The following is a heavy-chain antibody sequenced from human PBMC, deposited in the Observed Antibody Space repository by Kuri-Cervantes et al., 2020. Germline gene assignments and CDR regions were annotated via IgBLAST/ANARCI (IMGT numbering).Heavy chain of an antibody. V-gene: IGHV1-8*02. Sequence: ASVKVSCKASGYIFTDYYMHWVRQAPGQELGWMGWMNPNSGNTGYAQKFQGRVTMTRNTSISTAYMELSSLRSEDTAVYYCARRSVAGTGFDYWGQGTLVTVSS. CDR2: MNPNSGNT. CDR3: ARRSVAGTGFDY. J-gene: IGHJ4*02. CDR1: GYIFTDYY. D-gene: IGHD6-19*01.